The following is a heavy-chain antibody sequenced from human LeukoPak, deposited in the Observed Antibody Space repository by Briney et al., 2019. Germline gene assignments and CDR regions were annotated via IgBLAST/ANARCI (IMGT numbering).Heavy chain of an antibody. Sequence: PGGSLRLSCAASGFTFSSYAMHWVRQAPGKGLEWVAVISYDGSNKYYADSVKGRFTISRDNSKNTLYLQMNSLRAEDTAVYYCARASPLIRYSSSWSPYFHHWGQGTLVTVSS. CDR3: ARASPLIRYSSSWSPYFHH. D-gene: IGHD6-13*01. V-gene: IGHV3-30-3*01. J-gene: IGHJ1*01. CDR2: ISYDGSNK. CDR1: GFTFSSYA.